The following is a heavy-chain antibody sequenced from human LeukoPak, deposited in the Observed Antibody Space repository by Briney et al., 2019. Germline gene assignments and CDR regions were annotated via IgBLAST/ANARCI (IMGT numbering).Heavy chain of an antibody. D-gene: IGHD4-11*01. CDR3: ARGNLWDYRRYYYYMDV. J-gene: IGHJ6*03. CDR2: INHRGST. Sequence: SETLSLTCDVYGGSFSGYYWSWIRQPPGKGLEWIGEINHRGSTNYNPSLKSRVTISVDTSKNQFSLRLNSVTAADTAVYYCARGNLWDYRRYYYYMDVWGKGTTVTISS. V-gene: IGHV4-34*01. CDR1: GGSFSGYY.